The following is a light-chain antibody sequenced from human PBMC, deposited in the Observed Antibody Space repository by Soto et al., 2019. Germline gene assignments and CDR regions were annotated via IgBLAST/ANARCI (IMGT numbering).Light chain of an antibody. CDR2: EGS. J-gene: IGLJ1*01. CDR1: SDDIGGYKF. V-gene: IGLV2-23*01. Sequence: QSVLAQPASVSGSPGQSITISCTGTSDDIGGYKFVSWYQQYPGKAPKLIIYEGSERPSGVSDRFSGSKSGNTASLTISGLQAEDEATYHCCSYAGSSTYVFGIGTKVTVL. CDR3: CSYAGSSTYV.